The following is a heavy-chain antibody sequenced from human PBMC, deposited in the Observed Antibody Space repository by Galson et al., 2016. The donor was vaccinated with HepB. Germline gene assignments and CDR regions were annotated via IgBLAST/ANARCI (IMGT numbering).Heavy chain of an antibody. V-gene: IGHV3-23*01. J-gene: IGHJ4*02. D-gene: IGHD2-21*01. CDR1: GFTFNTYA. CDR3: AKEWGAFPLHILDS. Sequence: SLRLSCAASGFTFNTYAMSWVRQAPGKGLEWVSAISGGGGDTYYADSVKGRFTISRDNSKSTLSLQMNSLRAEDTALYYCAKEWGAFPLHILDSWGQGTLVTVSS. CDR2: ISGGGGDT.